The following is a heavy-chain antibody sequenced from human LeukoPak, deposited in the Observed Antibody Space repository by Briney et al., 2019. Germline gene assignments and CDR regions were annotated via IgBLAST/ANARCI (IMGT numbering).Heavy chain of an antibody. CDR1: GFTFSSYR. CDR2: ISCSSSYI. D-gene: IGHD3-16*01. V-gene: IGHV3-21*01. Sequence: GGSLRLSCAVSGFTFSSYRMNWVRQAPGKGVEWVSSISCSSSYIYYADSVKRRFHISRHNPNNSVSLQMNSLRAGDTAVYYCARSPTTYYDYVWGGPWTNYFDYWGQGTLVTVSS. J-gene: IGHJ4*02. CDR3: ARSPTTYYDYVWGGPWTNYFDY.